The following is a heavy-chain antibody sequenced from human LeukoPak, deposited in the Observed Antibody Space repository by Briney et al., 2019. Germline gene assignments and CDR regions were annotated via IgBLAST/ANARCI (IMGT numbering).Heavy chain of an antibody. J-gene: IGHJ4*02. D-gene: IGHD5-18*01. V-gene: IGHV4-59*08. CDR2: IYYSGST. CDR1: GGSISSYY. Sequence: SETLSLTCTVSGGSISSYYWSWIRQPPGKGLEWIGYIYYSGSTNYNASLKGRVTISEGTSKNQFSLKLSSVTAADTAVYYCARHGYSSLYYWGQGTLVTVSS. CDR3: ARHGYSSLYY.